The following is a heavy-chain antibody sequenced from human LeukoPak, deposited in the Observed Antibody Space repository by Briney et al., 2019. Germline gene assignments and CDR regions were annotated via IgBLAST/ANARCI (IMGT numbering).Heavy chain of an antibody. Sequence: KPGGSLRLSCTGSGVTFEDYYLSWIRQAPGKGLEWISYVSSTGGDKFYADPVKGRFTISRDNARNSLYMEMNDLIAEDTAFYYCARGENGSFDHWGQGTLVIVSS. CDR2: VSSTGGDK. CDR1: GVTFEDYY. D-gene: IGHD3-10*01. CDR3: ARGENGSFDH. V-gene: IGHV3-11*01. J-gene: IGHJ4*02.